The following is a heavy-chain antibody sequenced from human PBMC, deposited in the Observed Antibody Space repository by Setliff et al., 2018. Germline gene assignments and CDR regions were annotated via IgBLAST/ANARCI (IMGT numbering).Heavy chain of an antibody. J-gene: IGHJ4*02. CDR1: GGSFSGYY. D-gene: IGHD3-10*01. V-gene: IGHV4-34*01. CDR2: INHSGST. CDR3: ARDPGWFGELSSHFDY. Sequence: SETLSLTCAVYGGSFSGYYWSWIRQPPGKGLEWIGEINHSGSTNYNPSLKSRVTISVDTSKNQFSLKLSSVTAADTAVYYCARDPGWFGELSSHFDYWGQGTLVTVSS.